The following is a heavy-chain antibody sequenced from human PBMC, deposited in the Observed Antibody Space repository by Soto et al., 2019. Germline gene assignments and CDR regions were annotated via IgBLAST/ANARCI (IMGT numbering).Heavy chain of an antibody. CDR3: ERKVPHSIGLLNWFDP. D-gene: IGHD3-22*01. CDR2: IYYSGST. Sequence: PSETLSLTCTVSGGSISSGDYYWGWIRQPPGKGLEWIGYIYYSGSTYYNPSLKSRVTISVDTSKNQFSLKLSSVTAADTAVYYSERKVPHSIGLLNWFDPWGQETLLTVSS. V-gene: IGHV4-30-4*01. CDR1: GGSISSGDYY. J-gene: IGHJ5*02.